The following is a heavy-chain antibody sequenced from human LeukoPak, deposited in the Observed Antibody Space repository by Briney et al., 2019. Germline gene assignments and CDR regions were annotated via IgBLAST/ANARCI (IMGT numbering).Heavy chain of an antibody. J-gene: IGHJ4*02. V-gene: IGHV3-21*04. D-gene: IGHD3-10*01. CDR2: ISSSSSYI. CDR1: GFTFSSYS. Sequence: PGGSLRLSCAASGFTFSSYSMNWVRQAPGKGLEWVSSISSSSSYIYYADSVKGRFTISRDNAKNSLYLQMNSLRAEDTAVYYCAKRPLTDYYGSGTHSNAIIWGQGTLVTVSS. CDR3: AKRPLTDYYGSGTHSNAII.